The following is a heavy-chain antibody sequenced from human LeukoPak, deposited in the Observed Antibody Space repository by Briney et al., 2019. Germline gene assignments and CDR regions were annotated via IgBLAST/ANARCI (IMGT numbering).Heavy chain of an antibody. J-gene: IGHJ3*02. V-gene: IGHV3-33*01. CDR1: GFTFSSYG. CDR3: ARDPVGYRSSTGCYGGFDI. D-gene: IGHD2-2*01. CDR2: IWYDGSNK. Sequence: GGSLRLSCAASGFTFSSYGMHWVRQAPGKGLEWVAVIWYDGSNKYYADSVKGRFTISRDNSKNTLCLQMNSLRVEDTAVYYCARDPVGYRSSTGCYGGFDIWGQGTMVTVSS.